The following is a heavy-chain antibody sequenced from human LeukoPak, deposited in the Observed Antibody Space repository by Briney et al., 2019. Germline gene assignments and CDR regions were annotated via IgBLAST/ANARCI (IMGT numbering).Heavy chain of an antibody. V-gene: IGHV1-18*01. CDR2: ISVYSGNT. CDR1: GYTFTSYA. Sequence: ASVKVSCKASGYTFTSYAITWVRQAPGQGLEWMGWISVYSGNTHYAQKLQGRVTMTTDTSTTTAYMELRSLRSDDTAVYYCARDYYDTGGYFYGSNYWGQGTLVTVSS. D-gene: IGHD3-22*01. J-gene: IGHJ4*02. CDR3: ARDYYDTGGYFYGSNY.